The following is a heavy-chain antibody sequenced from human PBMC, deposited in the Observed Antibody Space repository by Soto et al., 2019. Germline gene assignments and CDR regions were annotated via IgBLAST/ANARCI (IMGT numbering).Heavy chain of an antibody. CDR1: GFTFSSYW. CDR3: ARDARENQLLWFGELSFGDY. V-gene: IGHV3-7*01. Sequence: LRLSCAASGFTFSSYWMSWVRQAPGKGLEWVANIKQDGSEKYYVDSVKGRFTISRDNAKNSLYLQMNSLRAEDTAVYYCARDARENQLLWFGELSFGDYWGQGTLVTVSS. CDR2: IKQDGSEK. J-gene: IGHJ4*02. D-gene: IGHD3-10*01.